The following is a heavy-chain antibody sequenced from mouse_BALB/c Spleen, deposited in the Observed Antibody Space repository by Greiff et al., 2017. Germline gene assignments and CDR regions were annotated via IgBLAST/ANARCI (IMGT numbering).Heavy chain of an antibody. CDR3: VRGGRYDSYYYAMDY. D-gene: IGHD2-14*01. CDR1: GFTFNTNA. CDR2: IRSKSNNYAT. V-gene: IGHV10S3*01. Sequence: EVQLVETGGGLVQPKGSLKLSCAASGFTFNTNAMNWVRQAPGKGLEWVARIRSKSNNYATYYADSVKDRFTISRDDSQSMLYLQMNNLKTEDTAMYYCVRGGRYDSYYYAMDYWGQGTSVTVSS. J-gene: IGHJ4*01.